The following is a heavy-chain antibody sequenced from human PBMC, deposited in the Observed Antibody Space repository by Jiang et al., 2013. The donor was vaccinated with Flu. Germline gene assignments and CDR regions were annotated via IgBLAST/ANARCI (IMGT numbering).Heavy chain of an antibody. J-gene: IGHJ6*02. V-gene: IGHV1-24*01. CDR2: FDPEDGET. CDR1: GYTLTELS. CDR3: ATADRSLYCSGGSCYSGGYYGMDV. Sequence: SVKVSCKVSGYTLTELSMHWVRQAPGKGLEWMGGFDPEDGETIYAQKFQGRVTMTEDTSTDTAYMELSSLRSEDTAVYYCATADRSLYCSGGSCYSGGYYGMDVWGQGTTVTVSS. D-gene: IGHD2-15*01.